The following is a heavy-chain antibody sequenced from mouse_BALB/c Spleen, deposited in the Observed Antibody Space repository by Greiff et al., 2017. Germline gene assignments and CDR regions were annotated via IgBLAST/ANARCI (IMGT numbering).Heavy chain of an antibody. CDR3: ARAVVATDAMDY. CDR1: GFTFSDYY. V-gene: IGHV5-4*02. CDR2: ISDGGSYT. Sequence: EVQRVESGGGLVKPGGSLKLSCAASGFTFSDYYMYWVRQTPEKRLEWVATISDGGSYTYYPDSVKGRFTISRDNAKNNLYLQMSSLKSEDTAMYYCARAVVATDAMDYWGQGTSVTVSS. J-gene: IGHJ4*01. D-gene: IGHD1-1*01.